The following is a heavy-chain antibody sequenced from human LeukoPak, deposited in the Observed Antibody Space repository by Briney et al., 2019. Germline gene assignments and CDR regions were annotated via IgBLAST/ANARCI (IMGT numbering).Heavy chain of an antibody. V-gene: IGHV1-2*06. D-gene: IGHD4-17*01. CDR1: GYTFTAYY. CDR2: INPNNGDT. Sequence: ASVKVSCKASGYTFTAYYIHWVQQAPGQGLEWMGRINPNNGDTTYAQKFQGRVTVTSDTSITTAYMEMSRLISDDTAVYYCARNDYGAWGQGTLVTVSS. J-gene: IGHJ5*02. CDR3: ARNDYGA.